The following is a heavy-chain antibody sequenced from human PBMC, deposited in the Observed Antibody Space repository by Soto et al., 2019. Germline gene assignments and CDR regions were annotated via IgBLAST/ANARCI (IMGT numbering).Heavy chain of an antibody. Sequence: QLQLQESGSGLVKPSQTLSLTCAVSGGSISSGGYSWSWIRQPPGKGLEWIGYTYHSGYTYYNPSLKSRVTISVDRSKSQFSLKLSSVTAADTAVYYCARAHYGDYGYGMDVWGQGTTVTVSS. J-gene: IGHJ6*02. D-gene: IGHD4-17*01. CDR2: TYHSGYT. V-gene: IGHV4-30-2*01. CDR3: ARAHYGDYGYGMDV. CDR1: GGSISSGGYS.